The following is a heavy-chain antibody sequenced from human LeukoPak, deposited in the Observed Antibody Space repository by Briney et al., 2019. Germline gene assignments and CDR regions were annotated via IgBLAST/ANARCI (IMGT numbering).Heavy chain of an antibody. CDR3: VRAGRDGYHDAFDV. CDR2: IYPGDSET. V-gene: IGHV5-51*01. Sequence: GESLKISCQGSGYPFTTYWMGWVRQMPGKGLEWVGIIYPGDSETRYSPSFQGQVTISADKSISTAYLQWSSLQASDTAMYFRVRAGRDGYHDAFDVSGQGTMVTVSS. D-gene: IGHD5-24*01. J-gene: IGHJ3*01. CDR1: GYPFTTYW.